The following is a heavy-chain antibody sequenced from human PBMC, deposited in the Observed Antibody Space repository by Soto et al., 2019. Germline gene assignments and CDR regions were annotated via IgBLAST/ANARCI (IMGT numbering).Heavy chain of an antibody. CDR1: GFTFSSYG. D-gene: IGHD4-17*01. CDR3: AKERTTVLTREFSYGMDV. J-gene: IGHJ6*04. CDR2: ISYDGSNK. Sequence: GGSLRLSCAASGFTFSSYGMHWVRQAPGKGLEWVAVISYDGSNKYYADSVKGRFTISRDNSKNTLYLQMNSLRAEDTAVYYCAKERTTVLTREFSYGMDVWGKGTTVTVSS. V-gene: IGHV3-30*18.